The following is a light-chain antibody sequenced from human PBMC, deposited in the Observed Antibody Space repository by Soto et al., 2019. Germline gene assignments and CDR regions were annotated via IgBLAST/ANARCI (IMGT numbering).Light chain of an antibody. Sequence: EIVLTQSPGTLSLSAGESATLSCGASQSVSSNYLAWYQQKPGQAPRLLIYGASSRATGIPDRFRGSGSGADFTLTISRLEPEDFAVYYCQQYGTSPYTFGQGTKVDIK. CDR2: GAS. J-gene: IGKJ2*01. CDR3: QQYGTSPYT. V-gene: IGKV3-20*01. CDR1: QSVSSNY.